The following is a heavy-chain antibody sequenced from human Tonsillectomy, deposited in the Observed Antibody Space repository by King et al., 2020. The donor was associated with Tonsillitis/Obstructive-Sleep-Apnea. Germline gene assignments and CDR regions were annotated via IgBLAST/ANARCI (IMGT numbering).Heavy chain of an antibody. V-gene: IGHV4-59*01. CDR1: GGSISSYY. CDR2: IYYSGST. J-gene: IGHJ4*02. D-gene: IGHD6-19*01. CDR3: AMTIAVAGTRGFDY. Sequence: QLQESGPGLVKPSETLSLTCTVSGGSISSYYWSWIRQPPGKGLEWIGYIYYSGSTNYNPSLKSRVTILVDTSKNQFSLKLSSVTAADTAVYYCAMTIAVAGTRGFDYWGQGTLVTVSS.